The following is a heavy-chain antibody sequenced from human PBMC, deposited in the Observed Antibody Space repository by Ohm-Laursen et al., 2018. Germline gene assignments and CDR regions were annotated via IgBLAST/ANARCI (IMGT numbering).Heavy chain of an antibody. J-gene: IGHJ4*02. V-gene: IGHV3-53*01. CDR1: GFTVSSIY. CDR2: IYSGGSA. Sequence: SLRLSCSASGFTVSSIYMSWVRQAPGKGLEWVSVIYSGGSAYYTDSVKGRFTISKDNSKNTLYLQMNRLRAEDTAIYYCAKDPPRGIAAAGTVYWGQGTLVTVSS. D-gene: IGHD6-13*01. CDR3: AKDPPRGIAAAGTVY.